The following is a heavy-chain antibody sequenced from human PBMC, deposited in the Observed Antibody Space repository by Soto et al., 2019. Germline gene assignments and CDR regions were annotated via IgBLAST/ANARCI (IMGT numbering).Heavy chain of an antibody. J-gene: IGHJ5*02. V-gene: IGHV4-30-4*01. CDR3: ARVGLDYGSGTSSIWFDP. CDR2: IYYSGST. Sequence: PSETLSLTCTVSGGSISSGDYYWSWIRQPPGKGLEWIGYIYYSGSTYYNPSLKSRVTISVDTSKNQFSLKLSSVTAADTAVYYCARVGLDYGSGTSSIWFDPWGQGTLVTVSS. CDR1: GGSISSGDYY. D-gene: IGHD3-10*01.